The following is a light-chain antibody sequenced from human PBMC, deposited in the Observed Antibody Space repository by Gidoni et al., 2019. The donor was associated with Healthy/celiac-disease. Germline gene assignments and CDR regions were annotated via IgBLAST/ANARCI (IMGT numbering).Light chain of an antibody. CDR1: QSVSCSY. CDR3: QQYGSSRT. V-gene: IGKV3-20*01. CDR2: GAS. J-gene: IGKJ1*01. Sequence: EIVLTHSPGTLSLSPGERATLSCRASQSVSCSYLAWYQQKPGQAPRLLIYGASSRATGIPDRFSGSGSGTDFTLTISRLEPEDFAVYYCQQYGSSRTFGQXTKVEIK.